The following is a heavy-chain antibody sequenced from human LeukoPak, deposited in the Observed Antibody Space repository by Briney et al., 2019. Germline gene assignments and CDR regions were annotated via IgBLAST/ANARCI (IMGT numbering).Heavy chain of an antibody. CDR2: ISGSGGST. D-gene: IGHD3-22*01. CDR1: GFTFSSYA. V-gene: IGHV3-23*01. J-gene: IGHJ4*02. Sequence: GGSLRLSGAASGFTFSSYAMSWVRQAPGKGLDWVSAISGSGGSTYYADSVKGRFTISRDNSKNTLYLQMNSLRAEDTAVYYCATASTYYYDSSGYLNYWGQGTLVTVSS. CDR3: ATASTYYYDSSGYLNY.